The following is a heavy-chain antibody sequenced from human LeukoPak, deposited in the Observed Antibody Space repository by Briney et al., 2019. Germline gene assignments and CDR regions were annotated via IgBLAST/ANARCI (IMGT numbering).Heavy chain of an antibody. CDR3: ARGRCSSTSCKKKETANWFDP. Sequence: PGGSLRLSCAASGFTFSSYWMYWVRQAPGKGLVWVSRINSDGSSTSYADSVKGRFTISRDNAKNTLYLQMNSLRAEDTAVYYCARGRCSSTSCKKKETANWFDPWGQGTLVTVSS. CDR1: GFTFSSYW. J-gene: IGHJ5*02. V-gene: IGHV3-74*01. CDR2: INSDGSST. D-gene: IGHD2-2*01.